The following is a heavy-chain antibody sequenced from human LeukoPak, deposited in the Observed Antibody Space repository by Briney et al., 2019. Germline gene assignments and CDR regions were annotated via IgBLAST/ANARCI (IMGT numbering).Heavy chain of an antibody. J-gene: IGHJ4*02. CDR3: ARSRDSSGWGYYFDY. V-gene: IGHV4-59*01. Sequence: SGTLSLTCTVSGGSISSYYWSWIRQPPGKGLEWIGYIYYSGSTNYNPSLKSRVTISVDTSKNQFSLKLSSVTAADTAVYYCARSRDSSGWGYYFDYWGQGTLVTVSS. CDR2: IYYSGST. CDR1: GGSISSYY. D-gene: IGHD6-19*01.